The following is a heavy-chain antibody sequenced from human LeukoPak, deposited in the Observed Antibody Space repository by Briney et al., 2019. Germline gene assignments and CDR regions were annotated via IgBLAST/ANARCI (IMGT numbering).Heavy chain of an antibody. V-gene: IGHV3-21*01. CDR1: GFTFDCCG. J-gene: IGHJ4*02. CDR3: ARGHTAVTRHFDF. D-gene: IGHD4-17*01. CDR2: ISSGSSAI. Sequence: PGGSLTLSCAASGFTFDCCGMHWVRQAPGKGLEWVSIISSGSSAIFSADALKGRFTISRDDAKNLLYLDMNSLRAEDTAVYYCARGHTAVTRHFDFWGQGTLVTVSS.